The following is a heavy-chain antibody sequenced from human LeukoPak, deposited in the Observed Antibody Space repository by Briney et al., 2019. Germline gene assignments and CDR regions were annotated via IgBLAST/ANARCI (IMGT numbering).Heavy chain of an antibody. Sequence: GGSLRLSCAASGFTFSNYWINWVRQAPGKGLEWVANIKQEGSEKYYVDSVKGRFTISRDNAQNSLYLQMNSLRAEDTAIYYCARGYWYFDLWGRGTLVTVSS. V-gene: IGHV3-7*02. CDR1: GFTFSNYW. J-gene: IGHJ2*01. CDR3: ARGYWYFDL. CDR2: IKQEGSEK.